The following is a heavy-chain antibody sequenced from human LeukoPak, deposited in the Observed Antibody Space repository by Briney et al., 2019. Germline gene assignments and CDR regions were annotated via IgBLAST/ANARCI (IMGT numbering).Heavy chain of an antibody. CDR2: INSHGSRT. V-gene: IGHV3-74*01. Sequence: PGGSLRLSCAASGFTLSTYWMHWVRHGPGKGLVWVSCINSHGSRTTYADSVKGRFTISRDNSNQTLHLQMNSLRPEDTAVYYCAKRKVHGRVEGAFDIWGQGTMVTVS. J-gene: IGHJ3*02. CDR1: GFTLSTYW. CDR3: AKRKVHGRVEGAFDI. D-gene: IGHD3-3*01.